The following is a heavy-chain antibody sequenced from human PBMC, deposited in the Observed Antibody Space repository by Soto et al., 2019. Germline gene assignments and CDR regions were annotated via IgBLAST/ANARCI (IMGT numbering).Heavy chain of an antibody. V-gene: IGHV4-59*01. CDR1: GGSISSYY. J-gene: IGHJ6*02. CDR2: IYYSGST. CDR3: ASNHLGTTPYGMDV. Sequence: SETLSLTCTVSGGSISSYYWIWIRQPPGKGLEWIGYIYYSGSTNYNPSLKSRVIISVDTSKNQFSLKLSSVTAVDTAVYYCASNHLGTTPYGMDVWGQGTTVTVSS. D-gene: IGHD1-7*01.